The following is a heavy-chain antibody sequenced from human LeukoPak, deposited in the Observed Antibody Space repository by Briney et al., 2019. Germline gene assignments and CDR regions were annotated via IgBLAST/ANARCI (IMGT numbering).Heavy chain of an antibody. D-gene: IGHD3-10*01. CDR2: ISWSSGSI. V-gene: IGHV3-9*01. J-gene: IGHJ4*02. CDR1: GFTFDDYA. Sequence: PGRSLRLSCAASGFTFDDYAMHWVRQAPGKGLEWVSDISWSSGSIVYADSVKGRFTISRDNAKNSLYLQMNSLRAEDTALYYCAKAGVRWDWGQGTLVTVSS. CDR3: AKAGVRWD.